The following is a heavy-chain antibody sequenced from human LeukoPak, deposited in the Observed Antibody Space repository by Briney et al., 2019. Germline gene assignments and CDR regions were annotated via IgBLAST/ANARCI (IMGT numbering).Heavy chain of an antibody. D-gene: IGHD1-26*01. CDR1: RFTFSRYW. J-gene: IGHJ4*02. Sequence: GGSLRLSCAASRFTFSRYWISWVRQAPGKGLEWVANIKQDGTEKHYVDSVKGRFTISRDNAKNSLYLQMNSLRDEDTAVYYCANSGTYSDFDNWGQGTLVTVSS. CDR2: IKQDGTEK. V-gene: IGHV3-7*01. CDR3: ANSGTYSDFDN.